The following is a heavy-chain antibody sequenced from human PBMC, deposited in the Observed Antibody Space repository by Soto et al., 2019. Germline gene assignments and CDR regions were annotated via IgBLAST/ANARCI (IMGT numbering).Heavy chain of an antibody. V-gene: IGHV4-34*01. Sequence: SETLSLTCAVYGGSFSGYYWSWIRQPPGKGLEWIGEINHSGSTSYNPSLKSRVTISVDTSKNQFSLKLSSVTAADTAVYYCARGIMIVVVTRADAFDIWGQGTMVTVSS. CDR1: GGSFSGYY. CDR2: INHSGST. CDR3: ARGIMIVVVTRADAFDI. J-gene: IGHJ3*02. D-gene: IGHD3-22*01.